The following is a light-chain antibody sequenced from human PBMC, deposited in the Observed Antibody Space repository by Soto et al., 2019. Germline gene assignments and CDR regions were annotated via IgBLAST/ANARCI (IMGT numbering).Light chain of an antibody. CDR2: GAS. Sequence: EIVMTQSPATLSVSPEERATLSCRASESVGSNFAWYLQKPGHPPRLLIYGASTRATGIPARFSGSGSGTEFTLTISSLQPDDFATYYCQLSDSSFTFGQGTRLEIK. J-gene: IGKJ5*01. V-gene: IGKV3-15*01. CDR1: ESVGSN. CDR3: QLSDSSFT.